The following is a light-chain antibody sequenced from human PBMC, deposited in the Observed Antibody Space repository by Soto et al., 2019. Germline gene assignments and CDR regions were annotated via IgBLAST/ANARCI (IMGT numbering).Light chain of an antibody. CDR2: GAS. Sequence: EIVLTQSPATLSLSPGERATLSCRASQSVSSYLAWYQQKPGQAPRLLIYGASSRATGIPDRFSGSGSGADFTLTISRLEPEDFAVYYCQQYASSQTFGQGTKVDIK. V-gene: IGKV3-20*01. J-gene: IGKJ1*01. CDR3: QQYASSQT. CDR1: QSVSSY.